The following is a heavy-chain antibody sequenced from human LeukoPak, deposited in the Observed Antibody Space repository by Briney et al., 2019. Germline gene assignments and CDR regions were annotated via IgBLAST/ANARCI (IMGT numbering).Heavy chain of an antibody. CDR1: GFSLSSSGMC. J-gene: IGHJ6*03. CDR3: TRTRRVIVSRGNYYYMDV. Sequence: SGPTLVNPTQTLTLTCTFSGFSLSSSGMCVSWVRQSPGKALEWLARIAWDEDKFYSKSLETRFTISKDTSKNQVVLTMTNMDPVDTGTYYCTRTRRVIVSRGNYYYMDVWGKGTPVTVSS. D-gene: IGHD5/OR15-5a*01. CDR2: IAWDEDK. V-gene: IGHV2-70*17.